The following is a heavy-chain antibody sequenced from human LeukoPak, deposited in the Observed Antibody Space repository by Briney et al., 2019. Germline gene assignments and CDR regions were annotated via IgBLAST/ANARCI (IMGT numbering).Heavy chain of an antibody. J-gene: IGHJ4*02. CDR2: ISYDGSNK. CDR1: GFSFSHHG. CDR3: AKDRNYDSSGCDY. V-gene: IGHV3-30*18. D-gene: IGHD3-22*01. Sequence: GGSLRLSCAASGFSFSHHGMHWVRQAPGKGLEWVAVISYDGSNKYYADSVKGRFTISRDNSKNTLYLQMNSLRAEDTAVYYCAKDRNYDSSGCDYWGQGTLVTVSS.